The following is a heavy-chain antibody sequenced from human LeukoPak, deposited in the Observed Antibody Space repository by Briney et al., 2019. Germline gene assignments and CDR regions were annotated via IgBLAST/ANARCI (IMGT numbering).Heavy chain of an antibody. Sequence: ASVKVSCKASRYTFTGYYMHWVRQAPGQGLEWMGWINPNSGGTNYAQKFQGRVTMTRDTSISTAYMELSRLRSDDTAVYYCARRLIAAAGADYWGQGTLVTVSS. CDR1: RYTFTGYY. V-gene: IGHV1-2*02. D-gene: IGHD6-13*01. CDR2: INPNSGGT. CDR3: ARRLIAAAGADY. J-gene: IGHJ4*02.